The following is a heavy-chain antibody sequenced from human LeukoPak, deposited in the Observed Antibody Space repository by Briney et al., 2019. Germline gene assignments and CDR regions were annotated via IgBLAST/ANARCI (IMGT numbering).Heavy chain of an antibody. V-gene: IGHV4-59*01. J-gene: IGHJ6*02. CDR2: VYYNGNT. CDR3: ARGRSNYYGMDV. D-gene: IGHD1-26*01. Sequence: SETLSLTCSVSDGSINSYYWNWIRRPPGKGLEWIGYVYYNGNTNYSPSLKSRVTMSVDTSKNLFSLKVSSVTAADTAVYYCARGRSNYYGMDVWGQGTTVTVSS. CDR1: DGSINSYY.